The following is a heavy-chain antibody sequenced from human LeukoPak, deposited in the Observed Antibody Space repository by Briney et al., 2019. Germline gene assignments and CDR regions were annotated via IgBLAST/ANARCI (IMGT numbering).Heavy chain of an antibody. CDR3: ARINFHPDY. CDR2: VHHSGAT. CDR1: GYSISRGYH. V-gene: IGHV4-38-2*02. J-gene: IGHJ4*02. D-gene: IGHD2/OR15-2a*01. Sequence: PSETLSLTCSVSGYSISRGYHWAWVRQPPGKGLEWIGSVHHSGATYYNPSLNSRLTISADTSKNQFSLKMDSVTAADKAVYYCARINFHPDYWGQGTLVSVSS.